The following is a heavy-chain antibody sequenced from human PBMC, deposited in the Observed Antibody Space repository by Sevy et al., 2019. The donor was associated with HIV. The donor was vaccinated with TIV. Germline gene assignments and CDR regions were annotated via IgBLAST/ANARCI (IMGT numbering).Heavy chain of an antibody. D-gene: IGHD3-10*01. CDR1: GGSFSGYY. Sequence: SETLSLTCAVYGGSFSGYYWSWIRQPPGKGLEWIGEINHSGSTNYNPSLKSRVTISVDTSKNQFSLKLSSVTAADTAVYYCARGCSTMVRGVIITTYNWFDPWGQGTLVTVSS. CDR2: INHSGST. J-gene: IGHJ5*02. CDR3: ARGCSTMVRGVIITTYNWFDP. V-gene: IGHV4-34*01.